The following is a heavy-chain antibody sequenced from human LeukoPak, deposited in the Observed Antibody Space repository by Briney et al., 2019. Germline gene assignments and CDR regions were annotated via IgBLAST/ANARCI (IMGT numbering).Heavy chain of an antibody. D-gene: IGHD1-1*01. CDR3: ARPLQTALIWNLDY. CDR1: GFTLSSYW. CDR2: INTDGSST. Sequence: GGSLRLSCAASGFTLSSYWMHWVRQAPGKGLVWVSRINTDGSSTSYADSVKGRFTISRDNAKNTLYLQMNSLRAEDTAVYYCARPLQTALIWNLDYWGQGTLVTVSS. J-gene: IGHJ4*02. V-gene: IGHV3-74*01.